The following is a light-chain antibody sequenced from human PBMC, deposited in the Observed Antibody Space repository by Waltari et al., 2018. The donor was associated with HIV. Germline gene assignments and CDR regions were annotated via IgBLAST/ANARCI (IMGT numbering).Light chain of an antibody. CDR3: QSADNSGTWV. CDR1: ELPKQY. Sequence: SYELTQPPSVSVSPGQTARITCSGDELPKQYAYWYQQKPGQAPILVIYKDNERPSGIPERFSGASSGKTVTLTISGVQAEDEADYDCQSADNSGTWVFGGGTKLTVL. CDR2: KDN. V-gene: IGLV3-25*03. J-gene: IGLJ3*02.